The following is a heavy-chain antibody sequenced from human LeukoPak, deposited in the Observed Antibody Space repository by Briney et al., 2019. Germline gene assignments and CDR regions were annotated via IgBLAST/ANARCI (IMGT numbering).Heavy chain of an antibody. D-gene: IGHD3-16*01. J-gene: IGHJ4*02. CDR3: ARGVLRVYYFDF. Sequence: PSETLSLTCAVYGGSFSGYYWSWIRQPPGKGLEWIGEINHSGSTNYNPSLTSRVTISLDTSKNQFSLRLSSVTAADTAVYYCARGVLRVYYFDFWGQGTLVTVSS. CDR1: GGSFSGYY. V-gene: IGHV4-34*01. CDR2: INHSGST.